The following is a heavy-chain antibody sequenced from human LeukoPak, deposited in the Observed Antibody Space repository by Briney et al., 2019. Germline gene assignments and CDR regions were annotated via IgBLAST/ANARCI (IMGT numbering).Heavy chain of an antibody. CDR3: AREFVGCREGYSPDY. CDR1: GFTFSAYW. D-gene: IGHD5-24*01. CDR2: INQDGSEK. Sequence: QPGGSLRLSCAASGFTFSAYWMSWVRQAPGKGLEWVANINQDGSEKYYVDSVKGRFTISRDNAKNSLYLQMNSLRAEDTAVYYCAREFVGCREGYSPDYWGQGTLVTVSS. J-gene: IGHJ4*02. V-gene: IGHV3-7*01.